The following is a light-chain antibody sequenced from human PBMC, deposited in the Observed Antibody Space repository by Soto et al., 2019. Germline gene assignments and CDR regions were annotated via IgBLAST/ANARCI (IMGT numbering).Light chain of an antibody. CDR2: NNN. Sequence: QSVLAQPPSVSGAPGERVAISCTGSSSNVGAGYDVHWYQQLPVTAPKLLIYNNNNRPSGVPDRFSGSRSGTSASLAITGLQADDESDYHCQSYDSSLGGVVFGGGPKLTVL. CDR3: QSYDSSLGGVV. J-gene: IGLJ3*02. CDR1: SSNVGAGYD. V-gene: IGLV1-40*01.